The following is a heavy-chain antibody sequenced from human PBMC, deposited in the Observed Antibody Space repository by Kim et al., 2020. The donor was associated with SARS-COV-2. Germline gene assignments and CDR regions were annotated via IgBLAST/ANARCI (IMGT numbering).Heavy chain of an antibody. V-gene: IGHV3-21*01. D-gene: IGHD3-9*01. J-gene: IGHJ6*02. CDR3: ARDRSLGSYYDILTGFSYYYYGMDV. CDR1: GFTFSSYS. CDR2: ISSSSSYI. Sequence: GGSLRLSCAASGFTFSSYSMNWVRQAPGKGLEWVSSISSSSSYIYYADSVKGRFTISRDNAKNSLYLQMNSLRAEDTAVYYCARDRSLGSYYDILTGFSYYYYGMDVWGQGTTVTVSS.